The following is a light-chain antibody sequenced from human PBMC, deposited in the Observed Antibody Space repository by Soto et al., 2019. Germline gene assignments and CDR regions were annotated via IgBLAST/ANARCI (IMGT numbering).Light chain of an antibody. CDR2: EVN. J-gene: IGLJ2*01. Sequence: QSALTQPPSASGSPGQSVTISCTGTSSDVDDYNYVSWYQQHPGKAPKLMIYEVNVRPSGVPDRFSGSKSGNTASLTVSGLQAEDEADYYCSSYATSSTVVFGGGTQLTVL. CDR3: SSYATSSTVV. CDR1: SSDVDDYNY. V-gene: IGLV2-8*01.